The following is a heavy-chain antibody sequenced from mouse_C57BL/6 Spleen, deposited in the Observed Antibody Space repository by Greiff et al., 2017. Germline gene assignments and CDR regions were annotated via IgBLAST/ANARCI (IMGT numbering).Heavy chain of an antibody. J-gene: IGHJ1*03. Sequence: VKLMESGAELVRPGASVTLSCKASGYTFTDYEMHWVKQTPVHGLEWIGAIDPETGGTAYNQKFKGKAILTADKSSSTAYMELRSLTSEDSAVYYCTRPVVADWYFDVWGTGTTITVSS. CDR1: GYTFTDYE. V-gene: IGHV1-15*01. CDR2: IDPETGGT. CDR3: TRPVVADWYFDV. D-gene: IGHD1-1*01.